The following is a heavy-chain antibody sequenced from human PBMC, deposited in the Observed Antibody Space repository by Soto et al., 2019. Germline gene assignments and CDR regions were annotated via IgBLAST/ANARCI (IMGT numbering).Heavy chain of an antibody. D-gene: IGHD5-12*01. Sequence: PSQTLSLTCAISGDSVSSNTASWNWIRQSPSRGLEWLGRKYFRSKWYNDYAVSVKSRIIINPDTSKNQFSLQLNSVTPEDTAVYFCAKGENLGPKTGYAFDXWGQGIMVTVSX. CDR3: AKGENLGPKTGYAFDX. CDR1: GDSVSSNTAS. V-gene: IGHV6-1*01. J-gene: IGHJ4*02. CDR2: KYFRSKWYN.